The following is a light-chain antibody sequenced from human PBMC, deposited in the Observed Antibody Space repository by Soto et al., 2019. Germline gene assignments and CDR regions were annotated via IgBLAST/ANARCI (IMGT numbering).Light chain of an antibody. V-gene: IGLV1-51*02. CDR3: VTLDGNLSAGV. Sequence: QSVLTQPPSVSAAPGQTVTISCSGGSSNIENNYVSWYQHFPGTAPKLLIYEDNNRPPGIPDRFSGTKSGTSATLGITGLQTGDEADYYCVTLDGNLSAGVFGGGTKLTVL. CDR1: SSNIENNY. CDR2: EDN. J-gene: IGLJ2*01.